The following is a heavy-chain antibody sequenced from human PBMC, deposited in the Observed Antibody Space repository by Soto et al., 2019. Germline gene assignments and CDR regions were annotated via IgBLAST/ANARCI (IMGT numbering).Heavy chain of an antibody. CDR2: IIPLFGTT. CDR1: GGTFSSYA. Sequence: SVKVSCKASGGTFSSYAIDWVRQAPGQGLEWMGGIIPLFGTTNYAQKLQGRVKLTADESTRTAYMELSTLTSEDTAVYYCARGTVTGSEYNYYYYGMDVWGQGTTVIVSS. V-gene: IGHV1-69*13. D-gene: IGHD1-1*01. J-gene: IGHJ6*02. CDR3: ARGTVTGSEYNYYYYGMDV.